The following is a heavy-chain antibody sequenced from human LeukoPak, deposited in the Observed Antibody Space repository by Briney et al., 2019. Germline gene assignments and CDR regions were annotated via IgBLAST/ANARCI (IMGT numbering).Heavy chain of an antibody. CDR2: MNPNSGNT. J-gene: IGHJ4*02. V-gene: IGHV1-8*01. CDR1: GYTFTSYD. CDR3: ARGPYCSGGSCYSEVPH. D-gene: IGHD2-15*01. Sequence: GASVKVSCKASGYTFTSYDINWVRQATGQGLEWMGRMNPNSGNTGYAQKFQGRVTMTGNTSISTAYMELSSLRSEDTAVYYCARGPYCSGGSCYSEVPHWGQGTLVTVSS.